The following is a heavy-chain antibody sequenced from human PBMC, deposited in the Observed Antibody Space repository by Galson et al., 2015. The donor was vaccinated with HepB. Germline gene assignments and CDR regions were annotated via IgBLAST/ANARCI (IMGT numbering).Heavy chain of an antibody. V-gene: IGHV1-69-2*01. CDR3: ATRSGYYRGYYYYMDV. Sequence: VKVSCKVSGYTFTDYYMHWVQQAPGKGLEWMGLVDPDDGETIYAEKFQGRVTITADTSTDTAYMELSSLRSEDTAVYYCATRSGYYRGYYYYMDVWGKGTTVTVSS. CDR2: VDPDDGET. D-gene: IGHD3-22*01. CDR1: GYTFTDYY. J-gene: IGHJ6*03.